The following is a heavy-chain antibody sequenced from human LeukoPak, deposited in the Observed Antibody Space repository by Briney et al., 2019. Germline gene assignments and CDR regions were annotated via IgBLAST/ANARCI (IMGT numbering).Heavy chain of an antibody. CDR2: IYTSGST. CDR1: GGSISSYY. V-gene: IGHV4-4*07. D-gene: IGHD6-13*01. CDR3: AREYLGSSWYFSHYYYYYMDV. Sequence: SETLSLTCTVSGGSISSYYWSWIRQPAGKGLEWIGRIYTSGSTNYNPSLKSRVTMSVDTSKNQFSLKLSSVTAADTAVYYCAREYLGSSWYFSHYYYYYMDVWGKGTTATISS. J-gene: IGHJ6*03.